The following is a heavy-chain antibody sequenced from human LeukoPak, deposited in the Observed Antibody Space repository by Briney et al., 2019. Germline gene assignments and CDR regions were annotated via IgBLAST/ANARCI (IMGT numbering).Heavy chain of an antibody. CDR1: GFTFSSYS. J-gene: IGHJ4*02. CDR2: ISGSGSGT. V-gene: IGHV3-23*01. D-gene: IGHD3/OR15-3a*01. Sequence: GGSLRLSCAASGFTFSSYSMNWVRQAPGKGLEWVSAISGSGSGTYYADSVKGRFTISRDNSKNTLYLQMNSLRAEDTAVYYCAKRTLGGLAFDYWGQGTLVTVSS. CDR3: AKRTLGGLAFDY.